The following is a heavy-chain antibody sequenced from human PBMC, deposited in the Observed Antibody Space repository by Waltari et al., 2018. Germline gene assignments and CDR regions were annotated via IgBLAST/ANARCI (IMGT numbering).Heavy chain of an antibody. V-gene: IGHV1-8*03. J-gene: IGHJ3*02. Sequence: QVQLVQSGAEVKKPGASVKVSCKASGYTFTSYDITWVRQATGQGLEWMGWMNPNSGNTGYAQKFQGRVTITRNTSISTAYMELSSLRSEDTAVYYCARDVPSLEWPRGAFDIWGQGTMVTVSS. CDR1: GYTFTSYD. CDR3: ARDVPSLEWPRGAFDI. CDR2: MNPNSGNT. D-gene: IGHD3-3*01.